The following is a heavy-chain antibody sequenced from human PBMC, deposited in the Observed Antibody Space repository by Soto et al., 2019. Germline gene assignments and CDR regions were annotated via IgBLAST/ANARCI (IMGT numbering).Heavy chain of an antibody. D-gene: IGHD3-10*01. CDR2: VYPADSDT. Sequence: GESLKISCKASGYIFTTYWIGWVRQLPGKGLEWVGNVYPADSDTRYSPSFQGQVTISADKSISTAYLQWSSLKASDTAMYYCASGYYGSGSYPRDAFDIWGQGTMVTVSS. V-gene: IGHV5-51*01. CDR3: ASGYYGSGSYPRDAFDI. CDR1: GYIFTTYW. J-gene: IGHJ3*02.